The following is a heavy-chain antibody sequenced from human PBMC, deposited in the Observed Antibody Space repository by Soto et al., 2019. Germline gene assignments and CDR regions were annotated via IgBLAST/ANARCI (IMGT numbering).Heavy chain of an antibody. CDR3: AKDKSHSSSSPMDV. Sequence: EVQLVESGGGLVQPGRSLRLSCAASGFTFDDYAMHWVRQAPGKGLEWVSGISWNSGSIGYADSVKGRFTISRDNAKNSLYLQMNSLSAEDTALYYCAKDKSHSSSSPMDVWGKGTTVTVSS. CDR1: GFTFDDYA. V-gene: IGHV3-9*01. CDR2: ISWNSGSI. D-gene: IGHD6-6*01. J-gene: IGHJ6*03.